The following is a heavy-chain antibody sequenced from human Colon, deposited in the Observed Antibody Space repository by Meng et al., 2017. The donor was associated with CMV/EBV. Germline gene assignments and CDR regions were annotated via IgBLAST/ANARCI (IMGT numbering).Heavy chain of an antibody. Sequence: ASAKVSCKASGYTFTSYDINWVRQATGQGLEWMGWMNPNSGNTAYAQKFQGRVTMTRNTSISTAYMELSSLRSEDTAVYYCARGGCSSTSCYHDAFDIWGQGTMVTVSS. J-gene: IGHJ3*02. CDR2: MNPNSGNT. CDR1: GYTFTSYD. D-gene: IGHD2-2*01. V-gene: IGHV1-8*01. CDR3: ARGGCSSTSCYHDAFDI.